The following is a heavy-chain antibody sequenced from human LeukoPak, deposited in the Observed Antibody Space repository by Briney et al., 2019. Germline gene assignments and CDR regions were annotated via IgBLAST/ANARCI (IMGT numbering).Heavy chain of an antibody. CDR2: IKQDGSGK. CDR3: AKGGWYIDY. V-gene: IGHV3-7*01. CDR1: GFTFSSYW. J-gene: IGHJ4*02. D-gene: IGHD6-19*01. Sequence: GGSLRLSCAASGFTFSSYWMSWVRQAPGKGLEWVANIKQDGSGKYYVDSVKGRFTISRDNAQNSPYLQMNSLRAEDTAVYYCAKGGWYIDYWGQGTLVTVSS.